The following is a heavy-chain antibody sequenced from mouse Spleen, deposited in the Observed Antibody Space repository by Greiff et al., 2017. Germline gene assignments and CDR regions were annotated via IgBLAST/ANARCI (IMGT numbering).Heavy chain of an antibody. V-gene: IGHV1-82*01. D-gene: IGHD2-2*01. Sequence: VQLQQSGPELVKPGASVKISCKASGYAFSSSWMNWVKQRPGKGLEWIGRIYPGDGDTNYNGKFKGKATLTADKSSSTAYMQLSSLTSEDSAVYFCARERGGYDNYAMDYWGQGTSVTVSS. CDR3: ARERGGYDNYAMDY. CDR1: GYAFSSSW. J-gene: IGHJ4*01. CDR2: IYPGDGDT.